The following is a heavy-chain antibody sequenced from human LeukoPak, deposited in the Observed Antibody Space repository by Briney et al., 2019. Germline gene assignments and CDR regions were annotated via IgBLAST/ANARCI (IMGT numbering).Heavy chain of an antibody. CDR3: ARRATTERGHSYGLDY. D-gene: IGHD5-18*01. J-gene: IGHJ4*02. V-gene: IGHV3-21*01. CDR1: GFTFSPYF. CDR2: ISGSSSYI. Sequence: GGSLRLSCAASGFTFSPYFMNWVRQAPGKGLEWVSSISGSSSYIYNADSLKGRFTISRDNAKNSLYLQMNSLRAEDTAVYYCARRATTERGHSYGLDYWGQGTLVTVSS.